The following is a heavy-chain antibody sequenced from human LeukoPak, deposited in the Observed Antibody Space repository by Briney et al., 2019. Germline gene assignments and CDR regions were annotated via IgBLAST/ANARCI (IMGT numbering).Heavy chain of an antibody. Sequence: SETLSPTCAVYGGSFSGYYWSWIRQPPGKGLEWIGEINHSGSTNYNPSLKSRVTISVDTSKNQFSLKLSSVTAADTAVYYCAADYYDSSGYPYYFDYWGQGTLVTVSS. D-gene: IGHD3-22*01. CDR2: INHSGST. J-gene: IGHJ4*02. CDR1: GGSFSGYY. CDR3: AADYYDSSGYPYYFDY. V-gene: IGHV4-34*01.